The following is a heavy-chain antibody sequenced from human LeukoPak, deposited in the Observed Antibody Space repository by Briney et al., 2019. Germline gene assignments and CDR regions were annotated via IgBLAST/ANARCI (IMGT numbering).Heavy chain of an antibody. CDR1: GGSIGSSSYH. Sequence: SETLSLTCTVSGGSIGSSSYHWGWIRQPPGKGLEWIGSIYYSGSTYYNPSLKSRVTISVDTSKNHFSLKLSSVTAADTAVYYCARRRTDNYADYGLDYWGQGTLVTVSS. CDR2: IYYSGST. D-gene: IGHD4-17*01. V-gene: IGHV4-39*02. CDR3: ARRRTDNYADYGLDY. J-gene: IGHJ4*02.